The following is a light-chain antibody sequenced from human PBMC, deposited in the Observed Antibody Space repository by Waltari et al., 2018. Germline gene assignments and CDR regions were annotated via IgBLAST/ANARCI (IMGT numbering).Light chain of an antibody. V-gene: IGKV3-11*01. CDR1: QSVSSY. J-gene: IGKJ3*01. CDR2: DAS. CDR3: QQRSNCP. Sequence: EIVLTQSPATLSLSPGERATLSCRASQSVSSYLAWYQQKPGQAPRLRIYDASNRATGIPARFSGSGSGTDFTLTISSLEPEDFAVYYCQQRSNCPFGPGTKVDIK.